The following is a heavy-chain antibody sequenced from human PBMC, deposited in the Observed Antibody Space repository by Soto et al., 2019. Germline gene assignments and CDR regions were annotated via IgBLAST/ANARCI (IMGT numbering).Heavy chain of an antibody. CDR3: AYMSDYFFDY. J-gene: IGHJ4*02. D-gene: IGHD3-10*02. CDR1: GFPFTGYF. V-gene: IGHV1-2*06. CDR2: IKSKSGDT. Sequence: XPVKVASPAYGFPFTGYFFHWGRQAPGQGPEWMGLIKSKSGDTHYSEKFHGRVTMTRDTSISTAYMELRSLTSDDTAVYYCAYMSDYFFDYWRQGTLVTVSS.